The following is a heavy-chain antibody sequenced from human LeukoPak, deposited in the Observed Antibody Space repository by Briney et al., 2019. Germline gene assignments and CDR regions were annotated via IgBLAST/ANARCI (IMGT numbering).Heavy chain of an antibody. Sequence: PGGSLRLSCAASGFTFSSYAMSWVRQAPGKGLEWVSAISGSGGSTYYADSVKGRFTISRDNSKNTLYLQMNSLRAEDTAVYYCAKDLRVRGVISSLFDYWGQGTLVTVSS. CDR1: GFTFSSYA. CDR2: ISGSGGST. V-gene: IGHV3-23*01. CDR3: AKDLRVRGVISSLFDY. J-gene: IGHJ4*02. D-gene: IGHD3-10*01.